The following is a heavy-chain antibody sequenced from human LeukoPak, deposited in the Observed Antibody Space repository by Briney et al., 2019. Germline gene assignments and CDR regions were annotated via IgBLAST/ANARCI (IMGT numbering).Heavy chain of an antibody. CDR2: IYHSGST. CDR3: ARHFGYSYGAVPFDP. D-gene: IGHD5-18*01. Sequence: SETLSLTCTVSGYSISSGYYWGWIRQPPGEGLEWIGSIYHSGSTYYNPSLKSRVTISVDTSKNQFSLNLSSVTAADTAVYYCARHFGYSYGAVPFDPWGQGTLVTVSS. V-gene: IGHV4-38-2*02. J-gene: IGHJ5*02. CDR1: GYSISSGYY.